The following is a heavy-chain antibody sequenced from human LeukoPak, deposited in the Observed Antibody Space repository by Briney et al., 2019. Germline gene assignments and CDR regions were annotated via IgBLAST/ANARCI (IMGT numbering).Heavy chain of an antibody. CDR1: GGSISSSSYY. CDR2: IYYSGST. CDR3: ARYYYGSGSYQFDY. Sequence: SETLSLTCTVSGGSISSSSYYWGWIRQPPGKGLEWIGSIYYSGSTYYNPSLKSQVTISVDTSKNQFSLKLSSVTAADTAIYYCARYYYGSGSYQFDYWGQGTLVTVSS. D-gene: IGHD3-10*01. V-gene: IGHV4-39*07. J-gene: IGHJ4*02.